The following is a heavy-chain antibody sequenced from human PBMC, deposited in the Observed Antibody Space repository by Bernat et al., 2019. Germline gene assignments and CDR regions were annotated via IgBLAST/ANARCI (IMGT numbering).Heavy chain of an antibody. V-gene: IGHV3-20*04. CDR1: GFTFDDYG. J-gene: IGHJ6*03. CDR3: ARDVSATSPYYYMDV. CDR2: ITWNGGST. Sequence: EVQLVESGGGVVRPGGSLRLSCVATGFTFDDYGMSWVRPGPGKGLEWVSGITWNGGSTGYADSVKGRFTISRDNAKNSLYLQMNSLRAEDTALYYCARDVSATSPYYYMDVWGKGTTVTVSS. D-gene: IGHD1-26*01.